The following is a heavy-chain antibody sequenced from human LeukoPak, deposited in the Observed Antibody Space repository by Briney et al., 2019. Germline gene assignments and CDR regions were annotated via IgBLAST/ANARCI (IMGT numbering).Heavy chain of an antibody. CDR3: ARVGSGWSGFDY. CDR1: GFTFSSYD. CDR2: IGTAGDT. V-gene: IGHV3-13*01. D-gene: IGHD6-19*01. J-gene: IGHJ4*02. Sequence: QPGGSLRLSCAASGFTFSSYDMRWVRQATGKGLEWVSAIGTAGDTYYPGSVKGRFTISRENAKNSLYLQMNSLRAGDTAVYYCARVGSGWSGFDYWGQGTLVTVSS.